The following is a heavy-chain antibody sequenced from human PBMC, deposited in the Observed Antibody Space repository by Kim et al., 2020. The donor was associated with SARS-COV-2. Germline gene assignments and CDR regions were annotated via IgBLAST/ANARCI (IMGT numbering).Heavy chain of an antibody. CDR2: NR. D-gene: IGHD1-1*01. CDR3: ARDWTFDY. Sequence: NRKYSQKLQGRVTITRDTSASTAYMELSSLGSEDTAVYYCARDWTFDYWGQGTLVTVSS. V-gene: IGHV1-3*01. J-gene: IGHJ4*02.